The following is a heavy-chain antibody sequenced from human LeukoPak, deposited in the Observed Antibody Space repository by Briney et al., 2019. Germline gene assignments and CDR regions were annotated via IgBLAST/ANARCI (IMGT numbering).Heavy chain of an antibody. CDR3: VRDSSSSLSYIDWFDP. J-gene: IGHJ5*02. D-gene: IGHD2-2*01. CDR1: GFTFSSYS. Sequence: PGGSLRLYCAASGFTFSSYSMNWVRQAPGKGLEWVSSISSSNSYIYYADSIKGRFTISRDNAKNSLYLQMNSLRAEDTAVYYCVRDSSSSLSYIDWFDPWGQGTLVTVSS. V-gene: IGHV3-21*01. CDR2: ISSSNSYI.